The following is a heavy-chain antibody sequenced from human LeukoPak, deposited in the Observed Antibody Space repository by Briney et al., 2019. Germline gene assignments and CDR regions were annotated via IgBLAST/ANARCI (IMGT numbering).Heavy chain of an antibody. CDR2: IYYSGST. J-gene: IGHJ4*02. Sequence: SETLSLTCTVSGASISSYYWSWIRQPPGKGLEWIGYIYYSGSTSYNPSLKSRVTISVDTSKNQFSLKLSSVTAADTAVYFCARLGSYHDFWGQGALVTVSS. V-gene: IGHV4-59*08. D-gene: IGHD1-26*01. CDR1: GASISSYY. CDR3: ARLGSYHDF.